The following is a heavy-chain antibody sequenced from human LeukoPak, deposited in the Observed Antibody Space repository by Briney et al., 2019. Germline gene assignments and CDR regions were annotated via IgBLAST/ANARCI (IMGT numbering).Heavy chain of an antibody. CDR2: ISSSSSYI. CDR3: PRGIAAAGPLDY. V-gene: IGHV3-21*04. J-gene: IGHJ4*02. D-gene: IGHD6-13*01. Sequence: PGGSLRLSCAASGFTFSSYSMNWVRQAPGKGLEWVSSISSSSSYIYYADSVKGRFTISRDNAKNSLYLQMNSLRAEDTAVYYCPRGIAAAGPLDYWGQGTLVTVSS. CDR1: GFTFSSYS.